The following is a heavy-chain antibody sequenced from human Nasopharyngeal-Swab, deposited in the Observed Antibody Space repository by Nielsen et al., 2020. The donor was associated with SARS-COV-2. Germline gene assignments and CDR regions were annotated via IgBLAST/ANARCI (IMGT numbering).Heavy chain of an antibody. CDR2: ISYDGSNK. J-gene: IGHJ4*02. Sequence: GGSLRLSCAASGFTFSSYAMHWVRQAPGKGLEWVAVISYDGSNKYYADSVKGRFTISRDNSKNTLYLQMNSLRAEDTAVYYCVRITMVRGADYWGQGTLVTVSS. V-gene: IGHV3-30-3*01. CDR1: GFTFSSYA. D-gene: IGHD3-10*01. CDR3: VRITMVRGADY.